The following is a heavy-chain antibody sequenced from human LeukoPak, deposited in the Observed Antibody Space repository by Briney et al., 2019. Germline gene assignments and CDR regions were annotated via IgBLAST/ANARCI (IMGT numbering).Heavy chain of an antibody. D-gene: IGHD3-10*01. J-gene: IGHJ5*02. Sequence: PGGSLRLSCAASGFTFSSYEMNWVRQAPGKGLEWVSYISSGGSTIYYADSVKGRFTISRDNAKSSLYLQMNSLRAEDTAVYYCAREVISGWFDPWGQGTLVTVSS. CDR3: AREVISGWFDP. V-gene: IGHV3-48*03. CDR1: GFTFSSYE. CDR2: ISSGGSTI.